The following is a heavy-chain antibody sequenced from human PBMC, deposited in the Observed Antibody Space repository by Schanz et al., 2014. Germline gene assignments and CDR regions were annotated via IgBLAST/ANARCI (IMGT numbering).Heavy chain of an antibody. V-gene: IGHV3-11*03. CDR2: INTGSNYI. CDR1: GFSFSDYY. CDR3: ARPALWFGDNCFDP. J-gene: IGHJ5*02. Sequence: PGGSLRLSCAASGFSFSDYYMSWIRQAPGKGLEWISFINTGSNYINYADSVKGRFTISRDNTKNSLFLQLNSLRADDTAVYYCARPALWFGDNCFDPWGQGTLVTVSS. D-gene: IGHD3-10*01.